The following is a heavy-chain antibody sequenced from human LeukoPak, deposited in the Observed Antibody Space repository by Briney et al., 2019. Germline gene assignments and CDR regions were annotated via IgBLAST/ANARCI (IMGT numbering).Heavy chain of an antibody. CDR2: ISGSGGST. D-gene: IGHD6-19*01. CDR1: GFTFSSYA. Sequence: GGSLRLSCAASGFTFSSYAMSWVRQAPGKGLEWVSAISGSGGSTYYADSVKGRFTISRDNSKNSLYLQMNSLRAEDTAVYYCAKLVAVAGRNYWGQGTLVTVSS. J-gene: IGHJ4*02. V-gene: IGHV3-23*01. CDR3: AKLVAVAGRNY.